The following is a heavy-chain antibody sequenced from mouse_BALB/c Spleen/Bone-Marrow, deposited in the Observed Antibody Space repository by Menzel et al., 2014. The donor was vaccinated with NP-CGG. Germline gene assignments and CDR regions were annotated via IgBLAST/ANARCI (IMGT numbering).Heavy chain of an antibody. J-gene: IGHJ2*01. D-gene: IGHD1-1*01. CDR1: GYTFSSYW. V-gene: IGHV1-9*01. CDR3: ARDTTVGY. Sequence: VQLQQSGAELMKPGASVKISCKATGYTFSSYWIEWVKQRPGHGLEWIGEILPGSGSTNYSEKFKGKATFTADTSSNTAYMQLSSLTSEDSAVYYCARDTTVGYWGQGTTLTVSS. CDR2: ILPGSGST.